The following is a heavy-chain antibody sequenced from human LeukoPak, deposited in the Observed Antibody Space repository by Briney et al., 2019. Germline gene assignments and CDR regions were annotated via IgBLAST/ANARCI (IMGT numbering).Heavy chain of an antibody. CDR3: ASFLSGGWYPY. CDR1: GGSISSYY. Sequence: SETLSLTCTVSGGSISSYYWSWIRQPPGEGLEWIGYIYYSGSTNYNPSLKSRVTISVDTSKNQFSLKLSSVTAADTAVYYCASFLSGGWYPYWGQGTLVTVSS. CDR2: IYYSGST. J-gene: IGHJ4*02. V-gene: IGHV4-59*08. D-gene: IGHD6-19*01.